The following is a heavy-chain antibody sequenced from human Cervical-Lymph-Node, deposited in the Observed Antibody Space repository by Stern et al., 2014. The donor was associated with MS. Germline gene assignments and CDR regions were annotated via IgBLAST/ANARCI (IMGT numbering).Heavy chain of an antibody. J-gene: IGHJ3*02. D-gene: IGHD2-2*01. CDR1: GGTFNTYS. V-gene: IGHV1-69*01. CDR2: IIPIFRAT. Sequence: VQLVQSGAKVRKPGSSVQVSCKTSGGTFNTYSISWVRQAPGQGLEWMGGIIPIFRATNYAQRFRDRVTITADESTNTVYMELSSLTPEDTAVYYCARDIPARPGSHDALDIWGQGTVITVSS. CDR3: ARDIPARPGSHDALDI.